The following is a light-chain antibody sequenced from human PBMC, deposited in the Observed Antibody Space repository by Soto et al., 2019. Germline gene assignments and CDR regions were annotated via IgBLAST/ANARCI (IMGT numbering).Light chain of an antibody. CDR2: AAS. CDR1: QSISSY. Sequence: IQMTQSPSSLSASVGDRVTITCRASQSISSYLNWYQQKPGKAPRLLIYAASSLQSGVPSRFSGSGSATDFTLTISSLQPEDFATYYCQQLHSYPLTFGGGTKVDIK. J-gene: IGKJ4*01. V-gene: IGKV1-39*01. CDR3: QQLHSYPLT.